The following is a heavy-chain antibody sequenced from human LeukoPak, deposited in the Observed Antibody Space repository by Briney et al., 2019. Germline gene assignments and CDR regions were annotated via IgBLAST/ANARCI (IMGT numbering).Heavy chain of an antibody. CDR2: IRSKTSGYVT. V-gene: IGHV3-73*01. J-gene: IGHJ4*02. CDR3: ARREGTIFGGSY. Sequence: PGGSLRLSCAASGFTFSDSAIHWVRQAAGKGLEWVGRIRSKTSGYVTAYAASVEGRFTISRDDSKNTAYLQMSSLKTEDTAVYYCARREGTIFGGSYWGQGTLVTVSS. D-gene: IGHD3-3*01. CDR1: GFTFSDSA.